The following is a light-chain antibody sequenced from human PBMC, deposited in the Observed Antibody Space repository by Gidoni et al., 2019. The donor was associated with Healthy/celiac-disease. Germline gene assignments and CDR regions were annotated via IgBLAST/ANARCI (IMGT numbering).Light chain of an antibody. CDR2: AAS. CDR1: QSISSY. Sequence: DIQMTQSPSSLSASVGDRVTITCRASQSISSYLNWYQQKPGKAPKLLIYAASSLQSGVPSRFSGSGSGTDFTLTISSLQPEDFATYYCQQSYSTPPFXQXTKVEIK. CDR3: QQSYSTPP. J-gene: IGKJ1*01. V-gene: IGKV1-39*01.